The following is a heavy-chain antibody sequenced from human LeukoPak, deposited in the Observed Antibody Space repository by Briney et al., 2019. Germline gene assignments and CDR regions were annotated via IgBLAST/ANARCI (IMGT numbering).Heavy chain of an antibody. CDR2: IDSDGIGT. V-gene: IGHV3-74*01. CDR1: GFTFSSYW. Sequence: TGGSLRLSCAASGFTFSSYWMHWVRQAPEEGLVWVSRIDSDGIGTVYADSVKGRFTISRDNAKNTLYLQMNSLRAEDTAVYYCARGSSSGHYFDYWGQGTLVTVSS. J-gene: IGHJ4*02. D-gene: IGHD6-6*01. CDR3: ARGSSSGHYFDY.